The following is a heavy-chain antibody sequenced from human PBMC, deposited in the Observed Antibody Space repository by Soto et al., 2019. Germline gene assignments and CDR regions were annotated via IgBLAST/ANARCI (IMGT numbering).Heavy chain of an antibody. CDR2: ISYDGSNK. CDR1: GFTFSSYG. Sequence: GGSLRLSCAASGFTFSSYGMHWVRQAPGKGLEWVAVISYDGSNKYYADSVKGRFTISRDNSKNTLYLQMNSLRAEDTAVYYCAKDLRGRKVVPDYGMDVWGQGTTVTVSS. CDR3: AKDLRGRKVVPDYGMDV. D-gene: IGHD2-2*01. J-gene: IGHJ6*02. V-gene: IGHV3-30*18.